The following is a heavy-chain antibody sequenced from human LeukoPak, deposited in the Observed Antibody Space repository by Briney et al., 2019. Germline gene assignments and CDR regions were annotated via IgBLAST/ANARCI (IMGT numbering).Heavy chain of an antibody. CDR1: GFTFSSYG. CDR3: ARERNSYFDY. D-gene: IGHD2/OR15-2a*01. V-gene: IGHV3-48*04. Sequence: PGGSLRLSCAASGFTFSSYGMSWVRQAPGKVLEWVSYIGTSGTIIYYADSVKGRFTISRDNAQNSLYLQMNSLRAEDTAVYYCARERNSYFDYWGQGTLVTVSS. CDR2: IGTSGTII. J-gene: IGHJ4*02.